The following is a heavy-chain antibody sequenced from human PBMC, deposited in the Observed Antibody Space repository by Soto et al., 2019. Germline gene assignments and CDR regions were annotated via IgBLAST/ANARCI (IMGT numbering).Heavy chain of an antibody. CDR2: ISGSGGST. Sequence: SRGCRTLSRTASGFFLSRLAMGCVSQPPGKRLEWVSAISGSGGSTYYADSVKGPYTIYRDNPTNTLYLQMNCRRAEDMAVYYCAKDAGSSGGVCYYYYYWRQRTLVTVSS. CDR3: AKDAGSSGGVCYYYYY. D-gene: IGHD2-8*02. J-gene: IGHJ4*02. CDR1: GFFLSRLA. V-gene: IGHV3-23*01.